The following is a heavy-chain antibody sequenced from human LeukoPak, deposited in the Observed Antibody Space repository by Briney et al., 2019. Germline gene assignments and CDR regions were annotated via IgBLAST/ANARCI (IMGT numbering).Heavy chain of an antibody. J-gene: IGHJ4*02. V-gene: IGHV3-7*01. CDR3: ARGTLGYCSSTSCYSLWDY. CDR1: GFTFSSYW. D-gene: IGHD2-2*01. Sequence: AGGSLRLSCAASGFTFSSYWMSWVRQDPGKGLEWVANIKQDGSEKYYVDSVKGRFTISRDNAKNSLYLQMNSLRAEDTAVYYCARGTLGYCSSTSCYSLWDYWGQGTLVTVSS. CDR2: IKQDGSEK.